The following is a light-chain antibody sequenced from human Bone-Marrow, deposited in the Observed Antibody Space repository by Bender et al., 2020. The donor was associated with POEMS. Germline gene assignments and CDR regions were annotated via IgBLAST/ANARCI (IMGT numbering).Light chain of an antibody. CDR3: QVGDSKSDHLCL. J-gene: IGLJ1*01. CDR1: DFGTNG. Sequence: SYGLTQPLSVSVAPGQTARITCGGSDFGTNGVHWYQQKPGQAPVLVVSDNSDRPSGIPERFSGSRSGNTATLTIRRVEVGDEADYYCQVGDSKSDHLCLFGTGTKVTVL. CDR2: DNS. V-gene: IGLV3-21*02.